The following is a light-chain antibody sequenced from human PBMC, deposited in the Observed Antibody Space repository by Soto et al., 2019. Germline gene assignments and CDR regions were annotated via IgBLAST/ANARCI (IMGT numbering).Light chain of an antibody. CDR3: QQYNSYCWT. J-gene: IGKJ1*01. Sequence: DIQMTHSPSTLSASVVYRVTITCRASQTISSWLAWYQQKPGKAPKLLIYKASSLESGVPSRFSGSGSGTEFTLTISSLQPDDFATYYCQQYNSYCWTFGQGTKVDIK. CDR1: QTISSW. V-gene: IGKV1-5*03. CDR2: KAS.